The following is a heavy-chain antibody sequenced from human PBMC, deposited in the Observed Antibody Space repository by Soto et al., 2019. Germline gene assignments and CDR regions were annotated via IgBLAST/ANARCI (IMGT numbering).Heavy chain of an antibody. J-gene: IGHJ1*01. Sequence: QVQLVQSGPEMKKPGSSVKVSCKISGGTFSGTAINWVRQAAGQGHEWVGGIIPVFATTHYPQKFQGRVTITADDSTNTVYLELNRLRSDDTAVYHCVRAPHNNRFKSFHWGQGTRVTVSS. CDR1: GGTFSGTA. CDR3: VRAPHNNRFKSFH. V-gene: IGHV1-69*01. D-gene: IGHD1-1*01. CDR2: IIPVFATT.